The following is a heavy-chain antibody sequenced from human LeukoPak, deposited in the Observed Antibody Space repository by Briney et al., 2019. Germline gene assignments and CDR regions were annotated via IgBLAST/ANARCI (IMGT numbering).Heavy chain of an antibody. J-gene: IGHJ6*02. CDR2: IIPIFGTA. V-gene: IGHV1-69*13. D-gene: IGHD5-18*01. Sequence: SVKVSCKASGGTFSSYAISWVRQAPGQGLEWMGGIIPIFGTADYAQKFQGRVTITADESTSTAYMELSSLRSEDTAVYYCARGGYSYTFGVTPHYYYYGMDVWGQGTTVTVSS. CDR1: GGTFSSYA. CDR3: ARGGYSYTFGVTPHYYYYGMDV.